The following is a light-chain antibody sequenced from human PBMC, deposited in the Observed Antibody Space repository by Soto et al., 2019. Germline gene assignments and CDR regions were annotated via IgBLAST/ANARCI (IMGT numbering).Light chain of an antibody. CDR1: QSVSSN. CDR3: QQYNNWPWT. V-gene: IGKV3-15*01. J-gene: IGKJ1*01. CDR2: GAS. Sequence: EIVMTQSPATLSVSPGERATLSCRASQSVSSNLAWYQQKPGQAPRLLIYGASTRATGIPVRFSGSGSGTEFTLTISSLQSEDFAVYYCQQYNNWPWTSGQGTKVEIK.